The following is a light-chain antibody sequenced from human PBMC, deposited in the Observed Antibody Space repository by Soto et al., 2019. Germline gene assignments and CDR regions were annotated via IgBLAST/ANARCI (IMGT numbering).Light chain of an antibody. CDR1: SSTVGGFNY. CDR2: EVT. V-gene: IGLV2-8*01. Sequence: QSVLTQPASVSGSPGQSITISCTGTSSTVGGFNYVSWYQQHPGKAPKLMIYEVTKRPSGVPDRFSGSKSGNTASLTVSGLQAEDEADYFCCSHAGDNTYVFGTGTKVTVL. CDR3: CSHAGDNTYV. J-gene: IGLJ1*01.